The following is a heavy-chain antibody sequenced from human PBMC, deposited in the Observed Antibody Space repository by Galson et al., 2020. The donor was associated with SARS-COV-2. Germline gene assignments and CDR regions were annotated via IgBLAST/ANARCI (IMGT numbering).Heavy chain of an antibody. CDR3: ARSKGGTYYYMDV. J-gene: IGHJ6*03. V-gene: IGHV3-30*04. Sequence: QLGESLKISCAASGFTFSSYAMHWVRQAPGKGLEWVAVISYDGSNKYYADSVKGRFTISRDNSKNTLYLQMNSLRAEDTAVYYCARSKGGTYYYMDVWGKGTTVTVSS. CDR1: GFTFSSYA. CDR2: ISYDGSNK. D-gene: IGHD2-15*01.